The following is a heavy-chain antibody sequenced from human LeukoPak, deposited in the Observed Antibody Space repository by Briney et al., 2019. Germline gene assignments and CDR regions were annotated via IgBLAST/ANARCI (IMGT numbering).Heavy chain of an antibody. D-gene: IGHD1-1*01. CDR3: AREATKLTHPYFDY. Sequence: SETLSLTCTVSGGSIRTHYWSWFRQPPGKGLEWIGYIYYTGSTNYNSSLKSRVTVSIDTSKNQFSLKVNSVTTADTAVYYCAREATKLTHPYFDYWGQGTLVTVSS. V-gene: IGHV4-59*11. CDR1: GGSIRTHY. CDR2: IYYTGST. J-gene: IGHJ4*02.